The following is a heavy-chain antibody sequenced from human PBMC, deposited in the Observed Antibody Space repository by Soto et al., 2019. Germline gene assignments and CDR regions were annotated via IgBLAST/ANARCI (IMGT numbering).Heavy chain of an antibody. J-gene: IGHJ4*02. Sequence: QIQLVRSGGEVKKPGASVKVSCKASGYTFRSYGISWVRQAPGQGLEWVGWISAYNGDTHYAPKFQDSITLTTDTSTDTAYMELRSLSLDDTAVYYCAREWSRYYDNSGRIWFYWGQGSLVTVSS. V-gene: IGHV1-18*04. CDR1: GYTFRSYG. CDR3: AREWSRYYDNSGRIWFY. D-gene: IGHD3-22*01. CDR2: ISAYNGDT.